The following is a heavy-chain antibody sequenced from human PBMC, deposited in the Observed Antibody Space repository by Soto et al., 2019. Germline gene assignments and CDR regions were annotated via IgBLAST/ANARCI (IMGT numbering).Heavy chain of an antibody. CDR2: INPSGGST. V-gene: IGHV1-46*01. J-gene: IGHJ3*02. CDR3: AREKWLVRRNDPFDI. CDR1: GYTFTSYY. Sequence: ASVKVSCKASGYTFTSYYMHWVRQAPEQGLEWMGIINPSGGSTSYAQKFQGRVTMTRDTSTSTVNMELSSLRSEDTAVYYCAREKWLVRRNDPFDIWGQGTMVTVSS. D-gene: IGHD6-19*01.